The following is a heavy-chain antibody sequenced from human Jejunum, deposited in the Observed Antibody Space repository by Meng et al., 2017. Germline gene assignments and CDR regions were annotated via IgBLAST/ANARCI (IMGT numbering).Heavy chain of an antibody. V-gene: IGHV4-4*02. CDR1: GGSISDSNW. CDR2: IYHTGST. J-gene: IGHJ5*02. CDR3: ARDLLGPAIAASGYFDP. D-gene: IGHD5-12*01. Sequence: QGQRHESGPGLVKPSGPLSLTCAVSGGSISDSNWWSWVRQPPGKGLEWIGEIYHTGSTNYNPSLKSRVTMSLDKSKNQFFLDLTSVTAADTAVYYCARDLLGPAIAASGYFDPWGQGTLVTVSS.